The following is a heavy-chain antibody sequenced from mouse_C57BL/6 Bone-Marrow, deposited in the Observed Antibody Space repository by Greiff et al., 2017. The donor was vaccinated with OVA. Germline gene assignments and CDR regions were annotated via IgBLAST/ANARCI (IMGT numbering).Heavy chain of an antibody. D-gene: IGHD1-1*01. Sequence: VQLHQSGPVLVKPGASVKMSCKASGYTFTDYYMNWVKQSHGKSLEWIGVINPYNGGTSYNQKFKGKATLTVDKSSSTAYMELNSLTSEDSAVYYCARDYYGSSYWYFDVWGTGTTVTVSS. CDR3: ARDYYGSSYWYFDV. CDR2: INPYNGGT. J-gene: IGHJ1*03. CDR1: GYTFTDYY. V-gene: IGHV1-19*01.